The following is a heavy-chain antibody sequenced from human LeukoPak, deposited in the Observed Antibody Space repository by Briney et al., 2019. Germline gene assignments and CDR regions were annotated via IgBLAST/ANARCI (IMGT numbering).Heavy chain of an antibody. V-gene: IGHV3-23*01. D-gene: IGHD3-3*01. CDR2: ITGSGGST. CDR1: GFTFSSHA. CDR3: AKDGGGSLEWLPPMDI. Sequence: GGSLRLSCAASGFTFSSHAMGWVRQAPGKGLEWVSSITGSGGSTYYGDSVKGRFTISRDNSKNTLYLQMNSLRAEDTAVYYCAKDGGGSLEWLPPMDIWGQGTTVTVSS. J-gene: IGHJ6*02.